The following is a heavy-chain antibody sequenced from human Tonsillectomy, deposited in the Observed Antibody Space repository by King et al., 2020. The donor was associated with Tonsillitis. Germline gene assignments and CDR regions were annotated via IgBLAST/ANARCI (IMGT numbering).Heavy chain of an antibody. Sequence: VQLVESGGGVVQPGSSLRLSCTASGFTFSNYVIHGLLQAPGKGLEWVAAICYYGSNKDYADSVKGRFTISRDNSKNTLYLQMNSLRAEDTAVYYCARGRYYGSGSYRDYFDYWGQGTLVTVSS. J-gene: IGHJ4*02. D-gene: IGHD3-10*01. CDR3: ARGRYYGSGSYRDYFDY. CDR1: GFTFSNYV. CDR2: ICYYGSNK. V-gene: IGHV3-33*08.